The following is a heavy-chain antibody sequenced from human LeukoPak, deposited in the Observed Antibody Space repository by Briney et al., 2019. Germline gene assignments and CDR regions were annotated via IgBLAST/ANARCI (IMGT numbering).Heavy chain of an antibody. D-gene: IGHD3-22*01. CDR1: GFTFSGYG. Sequence: GGSLRLSCAASGFTFSGYGMSWVRQAPGKGLEWVSAISGSGGSTYYADSVKGRFTISRDNPKNTLYLQMNSLRAEDTAVYYCAKDPQRYYYDGSGCYYWGQGTLVTVSS. CDR2: ISGSGGST. CDR3: AKDPQRYYYDGSGCYY. J-gene: IGHJ4*02. V-gene: IGHV3-23*01.